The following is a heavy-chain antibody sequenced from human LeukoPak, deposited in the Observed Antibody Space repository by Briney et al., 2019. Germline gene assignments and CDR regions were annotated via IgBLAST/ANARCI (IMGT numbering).Heavy chain of an antibody. CDR1: GGSISSSSYF. CDR3: ARQMKTVTADY. D-gene: IGHD4-17*01. V-gene: IGHV4-39*01. J-gene: IGHJ4*02. Sequence: SGTLSLTCTVSGGSISSSSYFWGWIRQPPGKGLEWIGSIFYSGSTYYNPSLNSRVPISIDTSKNQFSLRLSSVTAADTAVYYCARQMKTVTADYWGQGTLVTVSS. CDR2: IFYSGST.